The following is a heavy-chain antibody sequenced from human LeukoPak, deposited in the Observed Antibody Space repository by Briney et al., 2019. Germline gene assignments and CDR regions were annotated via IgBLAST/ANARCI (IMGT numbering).Heavy chain of an antibody. J-gene: IGHJ4*02. D-gene: IGHD3-22*01. V-gene: IGHV1-8*01. CDR1: GYTFTSYD. CDR2: MNPNRGNT. CDR3: ASESSGYYPNFDY. Sequence: GASVKVSCKASGYTFTSYDINWVRQATGQGLEWMGWMNPNRGNTGYAQKFQGRVTMTRNTSKSTAYMELSSLRSEDTAVYYCASESSGYYPNFDYWGQGTLVTVSS.